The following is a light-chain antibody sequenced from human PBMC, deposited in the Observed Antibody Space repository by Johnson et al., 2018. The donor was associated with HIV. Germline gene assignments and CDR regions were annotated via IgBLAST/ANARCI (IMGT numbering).Light chain of an antibody. CDR2: ENS. J-gene: IGLJ1*01. Sequence: QSVLTQPPSVSAAPGQKVTISCSGGSSNIGNNYVSWYQQLPRAAPKLLIYENSKRPSGIPDRFSGSKSGTSATLGITGLQTGDEADYYCGTWDSSLSAYAFGTWTKVPGL. V-gene: IGLV1-51*02. CDR3: GTWDSSLSAYA. CDR1: SSNIGNNY.